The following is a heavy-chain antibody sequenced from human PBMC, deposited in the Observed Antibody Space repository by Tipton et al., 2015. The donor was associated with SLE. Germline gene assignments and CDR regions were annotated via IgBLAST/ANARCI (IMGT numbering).Heavy chain of an antibody. CDR1: GFTFSSYD. D-gene: IGHD3-3*01. CDR3: ARDYDFWSGQMDAFDI. Sequence: GSLRLSCAASGFTFSSYDMHWVRQATGKGLEWVSAIGTAGDKYYADSVKGRFTISRDSAKNSLYLQMDSLRAEDTAVYYCARDYDFWSGQMDAFDIWGQGTMVTVSS. J-gene: IGHJ3*02. V-gene: IGHV3-13*01. CDR2: IGTAGDK.